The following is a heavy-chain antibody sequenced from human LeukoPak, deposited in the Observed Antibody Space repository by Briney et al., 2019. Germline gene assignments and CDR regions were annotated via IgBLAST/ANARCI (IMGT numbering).Heavy chain of an antibody. D-gene: IGHD3-22*01. Sequence: TGGSLRLSCAASGFTFSNYWMSWVRQAPGKGLEWVANIKQDGSEKYYVASVRGRFTISRDNAKNSLYLQMNSLRGEDTAVYYCARLADYDSSGYFDYWGQGTLVTVSS. CDR2: IKQDGSEK. CDR3: ARLADYDSSGYFDY. V-gene: IGHV3-7*01. CDR1: GFTFSNYW. J-gene: IGHJ4*02.